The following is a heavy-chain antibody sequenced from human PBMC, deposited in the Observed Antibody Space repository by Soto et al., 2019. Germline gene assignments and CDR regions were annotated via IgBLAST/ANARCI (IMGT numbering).Heavy chain of an antibody. Sequence: QVQLVQSGAEVKKPGSSVKVSCKASGGTFSSYAISWVRQAPGQGLEWMGGIIPIFGTANYAQKFQGRVTITADESTSTAYMELSSLRSEDTAVYYCARSEGLLLPAAMGWFDPWGQGTLVTVSS. V-gene: IGHV1-69*12. CDR1: GGTFSSYA. CDR2: IIPIFGTA. CDR3: ARSEGLLLPAAMGWFDP. D-gene: IGHD2-2*01. J-gene: IGHJ5*02.